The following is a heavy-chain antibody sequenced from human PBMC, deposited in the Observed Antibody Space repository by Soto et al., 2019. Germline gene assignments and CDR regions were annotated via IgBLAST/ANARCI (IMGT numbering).Heavy chain of an antibody. V-gene: IGHV4-34*01. J-gene: IGHJ6*02. CDR1: GGSFSGYY. CDR3: ARGGAAGWLGSGYYYYGMDV. CDR2: INHSGST. Sequence: PSETLSLTCAVYGGSFSGYYWSWIRQPPGKGLEWIGEINHSGSTNYNPSLKSRVTISVDTSKNQFSLKLSSVTAADTAVYYCARGGAAGWLGSGYYYYGMDVWGQGTTVTVS. D-gene: IGHD6-13*01.